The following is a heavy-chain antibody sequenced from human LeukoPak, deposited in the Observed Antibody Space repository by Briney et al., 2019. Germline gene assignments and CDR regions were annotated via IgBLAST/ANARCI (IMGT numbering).Heavy chain of an antibody. J-gene: IGHJ4*02. V-gene: IGHV3-7*01. CDR1: GFTFSNYW. CDR3: ARDKVTY. CDR2: INMDGSEK. Sequence: GGSLRLSCAASGFTFSNYWMSWVRQAPGKGLEWVAHINMDGSEKYYVDSVKGRFTISRDNVKNSLYLQMNSLRVEDTAVYYCARDKVTYWGQGTLVTVSS.